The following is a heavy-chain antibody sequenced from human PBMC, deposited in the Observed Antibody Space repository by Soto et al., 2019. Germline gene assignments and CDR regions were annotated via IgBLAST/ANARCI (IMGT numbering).Heavy chain of an antibody. CDR2: IKAYSGNT. D-gene: IGHD4-17*01. CDR1: GYTFATST. J-gene: IGHJ4*02. Sequence: QLQLVQSGPEAKKPGASVKVSCKASGYTFATSTISWLRQAPGQGPEWMGWIKAYSGNTNYAQKLQGRLTMTTDTSTSTAYMELRSLTTDDRAIYYCAIADYGDDDYWGQGTLVTVSS. V-gene: IGHV1-18*01. CDR3: AIADYGDDDY.